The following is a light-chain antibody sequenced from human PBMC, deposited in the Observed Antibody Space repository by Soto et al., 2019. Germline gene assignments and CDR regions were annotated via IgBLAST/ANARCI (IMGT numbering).Light chain of an antibody. V-gene: IGLV2-14*03. CDR1: SSDVGGYNY. CDR3: SSYTSDNTYV. CDR2: DVS. J-gene: IGLJ1*01. Sequence: QSSLTQPASVSGSPGQSITISSSGTSSDVGGYNYVSWYQQHPGKAPRVMIYDVSNRPSGISDRFSGSKSGNTATLTISGLQAEDEADYYCSSYTSDNTYVFASGTKLTVL.